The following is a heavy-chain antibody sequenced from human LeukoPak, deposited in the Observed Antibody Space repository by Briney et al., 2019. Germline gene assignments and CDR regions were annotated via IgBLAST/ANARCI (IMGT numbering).Heavy chain of an antibody. V-gene: IGHV1-3*01. CDR1: GCTFSSYA. J-gene: IGHJ4*02. CDR3: ARGVFVEYYFDY. Sequence: ASVKVSCKASGCTFSSYAISWVRQAPGQGLEWMGWINAGNGNTKYSQKFQGRVTITRDTSASTAYMELSSLRSEDTAVYYCARGVFVEYYFDYWGQGTLVTVSS. D-gene: IGHD1-1*01. CDR2: INAGNGNT.